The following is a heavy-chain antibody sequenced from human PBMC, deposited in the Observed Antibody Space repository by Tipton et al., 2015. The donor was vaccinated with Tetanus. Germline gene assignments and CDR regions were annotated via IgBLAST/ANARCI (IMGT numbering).Heavy chain of an antibody. CDR2: IYFSGHT. Sequence: GLVKPSETLSLTGTVSGGSINSYYWSWLRRPPGKALARIGYIYFSGHTKYSPPLKRRVTMSVDPAVTQFSLKLTSVTSADTAVSLCARTSGYMYSDAWGQGTLVTVSS. CDR3: ARTSGYMYSDA. V-gene: IGHV4-59*01. CDR1: GGSINSYY. J-gene: IGHJ4*02. D-gene: IGHD3-3*01.